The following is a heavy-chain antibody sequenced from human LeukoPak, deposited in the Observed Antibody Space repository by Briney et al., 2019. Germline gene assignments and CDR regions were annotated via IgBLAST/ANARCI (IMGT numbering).Heavy chain of an antibody. V-gene: IGHV4-38-2*01. CDR1: GPSVNSDQY. J-gene: IGHJ3*02. CDR2: IHQTGSP. D-gene: IGHD3-16*02. CDR3: AMLRLGELSLLANAYDI. Sequence: SETLSLTCDVSGPSVNSDQYWGCMIHSPGAGLQWFGSIHQTGSPYYTPSLGSRVSLSIDSTKNSFSLRLTSVTAADTAVYYCAMLRLGELSLLANAYDIWGQGTTVIVSS.